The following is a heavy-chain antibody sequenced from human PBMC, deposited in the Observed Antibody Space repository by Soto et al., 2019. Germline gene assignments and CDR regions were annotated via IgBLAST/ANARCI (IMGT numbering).Heavy chain of an antibody. CDR2: SYYNGVT. D-gene: IGHD6-19*01. CDR1: GGSISSDS. J-gene: IGHJ4*02. CDR3: ARRSRSSSGWYFLDY. Sequence: SETLSLTCTVSGGSISSDSWSWIRQSPGKALEWIGYSYYNGVTKYNPSLKSRATISVDTSQNQFSLKLTSVTAADTAVYYCARRSRSSSGWYFLDYWGQGTLVTVSS. V-gene: IGHV4-59*01.